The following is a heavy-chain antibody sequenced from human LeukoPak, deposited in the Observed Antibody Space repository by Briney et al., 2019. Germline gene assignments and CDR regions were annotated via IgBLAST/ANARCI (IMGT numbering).Heavy chain of an antibody. D-gene: IGHD2-15*01. CDR3: ARDVICSGGSCYPQEWFDP. CDR2: IYTSGST. V-gene: IGHV4-4*07. J-gene: IGHJ5*02. CDR1: GGSISSYY. Sequence: SETLSVTCTVSGGSISSYYWSWIRQPAGNGLEWIGRIYTSGSTNYNPSLKSRVTMSVDTSKNQFSLKLSSVTAADTAVYYCARDVICSGGSCYPQEWFDPWGQGTLVTVSS.